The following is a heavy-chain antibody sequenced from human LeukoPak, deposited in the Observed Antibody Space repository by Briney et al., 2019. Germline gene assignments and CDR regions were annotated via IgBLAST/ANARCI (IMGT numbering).Heavy chain of an antibody. Sequence: PGGSLRLSCAASGFTFSSYAMSWVRQAPGKGQEWVSAISGSGGSTYYADSVKGRFTISRDNSKNTLYLQMNSLRAEDTAVYYCAKDGSRVDYYGSGSPGWYFDYWGQGTLVTVSS. CDR2: ISGSGGST. CDR3: AKDGSRVDYYGSGSPGWYFDY. V-gene: IGHV3-23*01. CDR1: GFTFSSYA. D-gene: IGHD3-10*01. J-gene: IGHJ4*02.